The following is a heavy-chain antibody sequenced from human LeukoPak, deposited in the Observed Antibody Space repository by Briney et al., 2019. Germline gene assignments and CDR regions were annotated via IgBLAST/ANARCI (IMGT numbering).Heavy chain of an antibody. J-gene: IGHJ4*02. CDR3: ARFRVVFSPRYGDYQGVY. V-gene: IGHV4-34*01. D-gene: IGHD4-17*01. CDR2: INHSGST. CDR1: GGSFSGYS. Sequence: SETLSLTCAVYGGSFSGYSWSWIRQPPGKGLEWIGEINHSGSTNYNPSLKSRVTISVDTSKNQFSLKLSSVTAAYTAVYYCARFRVVFSPRYGDYQGVYWGQGTLVTVSS.